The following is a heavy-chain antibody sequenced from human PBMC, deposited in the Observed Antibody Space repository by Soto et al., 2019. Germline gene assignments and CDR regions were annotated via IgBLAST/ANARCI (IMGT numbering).Heavy chain of an antibody. CDR1: GGSITSSSYY. J-gene: IGHJ4*02. CDR2: IYYSGNT. D-gene: IGHD2-15*01. V-gene: IGHV4-39*02. Sequence: SETLSLTCTVSGGSITSSSYYWGWIRQPPGKGLEWIGSIYYSGNTYYTPSLKSRVTISVDTSKNQFSLKLSSVTTADTAVYYCAREGGRYCSGGSCQVDYWGQGTLVTVSS. CDR3: AREGGRYCSGGSCQVDY.